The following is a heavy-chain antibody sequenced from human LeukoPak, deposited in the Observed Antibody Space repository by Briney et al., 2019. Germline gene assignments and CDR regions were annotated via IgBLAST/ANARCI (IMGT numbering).Heavy chain of an antibody. Sequence: PGGSLRLSCAASAFTFSNYWMSWVRQAPGKGLEWVANIKEDGSEINYVDSVKGRFTISRDNAKNTLYLQMNSLRADDSGVYYCATGHSYGYDYWGQGVLVTVSS. J-gene: IGHJ4*02. D-gene: IGHD5-18*01. CDR1: AFTFSNYW. V-gene: IGHV3-7*01. CDR3: ATGHSYGYDY. CDR2: IKEDGSEI.